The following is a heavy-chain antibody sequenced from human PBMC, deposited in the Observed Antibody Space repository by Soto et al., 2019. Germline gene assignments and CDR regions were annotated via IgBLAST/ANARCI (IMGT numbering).Heavy chain of an antibody. V-gene: IGHV4-31*03. J-gene: IGHJ5*02. D-gene: IGHD3-22*01. CDR2: IYYMGRT. Sequence: QVQLQESGPGLVKPSQTLSLTCTVSGGSISSGGYYWSWIRQHPGKGLEWIGYIYYMGRTYYNPSLKSRVTISVDTSKNQFSLKLSSVTAADTAVYYCARTSYDSSGTAADPWGQGTLVTVSS. CDR3: ARTSYDSSGTAADP. CDR1: GGSISSGGYY.